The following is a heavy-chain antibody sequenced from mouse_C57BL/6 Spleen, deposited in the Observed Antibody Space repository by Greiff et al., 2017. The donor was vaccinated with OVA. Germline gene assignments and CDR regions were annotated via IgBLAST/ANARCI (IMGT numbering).Heavy chain of an antibody. CDR2: IHPNSGST. CDR1: GYTFTSYW. J-gene: IGHJ2*01. CDR3: ARSHYYGSSYGY. Sequence: QVQLKQPGAELVKPGASVKLSCKASGYTFTSYWMHWVKQRHGQGLEWIGMIHPNSGSTNYNEKFKSKATLTVDKSSSTAYMQLSSLSSEDSAVYYCARSHYYGSSYGYWGQGTTLTVSS. V-gene: IGHV1-64*01. D-gene: IGHD1-1*01.